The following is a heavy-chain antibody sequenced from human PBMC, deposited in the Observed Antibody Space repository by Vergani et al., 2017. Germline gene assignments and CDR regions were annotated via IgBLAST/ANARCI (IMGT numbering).Heavy chain of an antibody. CDR3: ARRELDNWFDP. CDR2: IYYSGST. J-gene: IGHJ5*02. Sequence: QVQLQESGPGLVKPSETLSLTCTVSGGSISSYYWSWIRQPPGKGLEWIGYIYYSGSTNYNPSLKSRVTLSVDTSKNQFSLKLSSVTAADTAVYYCARRELDNWFDPWGQGTLVTVSS. V-gene: IGHV4-59*01. CDR1: GGSISSYY. D-gene: IGHD1-26*01.